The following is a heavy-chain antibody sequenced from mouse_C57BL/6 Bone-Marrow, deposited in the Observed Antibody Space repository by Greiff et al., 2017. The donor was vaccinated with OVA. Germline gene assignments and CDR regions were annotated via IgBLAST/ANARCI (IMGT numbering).Heavy chain of an antibody. CDR3: ARGRWLLPWFAY. CDR1: GFTFSDYY. J-gene: IGHJ3*01. Sequence: EVKLMESGGGLVQPGGSLKLSCAASGFTFSDYYMYWVRQTPEKRLEWVAYISNGGGSTYYPDTVKGRFTISRDNAKNTLYRQMSRLKSEDTAMYYCARGRWLLPWFAYWGQGTLVTVSA. D-gene: IGHD2-3*01. V-gene: IGHV5-12*01. CDR2: ISNGGGST.